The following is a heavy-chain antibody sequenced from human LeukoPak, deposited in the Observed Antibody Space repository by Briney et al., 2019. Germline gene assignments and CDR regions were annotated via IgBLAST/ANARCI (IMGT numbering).Heavy chain of an antibody. CDR3: ARGYSYGNFDY. J-gene: IGHJ4*02. D-gene: IGHD5-18*01. CDR1: GFTVSSNY. CDR2: IYSGGST. Sequence: GGSLRLSCAASGFTVSSNYMSWVRQAPRKGLEWVSVIYSGGSTYYADSVKGRFTISRDNSKNTLYLQMNSLRAEDTAVYYCARGYSYGNFDYWGQGTLVTVSS. V-gene: IGHV3-53*01.